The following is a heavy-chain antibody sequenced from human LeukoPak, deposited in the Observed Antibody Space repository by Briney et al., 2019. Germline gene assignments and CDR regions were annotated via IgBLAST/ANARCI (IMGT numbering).Heavy chain of an antibody. V-gene: IGHV3-23*01. CDR1: GFTFSSYA. CDR2: ISGSGGST. CDR3: ARAAAGRAYYHYGMDV. J-gene: IGHJ6*02. Sequence: GGSLRLSCAASGFTFSSYAMSWVRQAPGKGLEWVSAISGSGGSTYYADSVKGRFTISRDNSKNTLDLQTNSLRAEDTAVYYCARAAAGRAYYHYGMDVWGQGTTVTVSS. D-gene: IGHD6-13*01.